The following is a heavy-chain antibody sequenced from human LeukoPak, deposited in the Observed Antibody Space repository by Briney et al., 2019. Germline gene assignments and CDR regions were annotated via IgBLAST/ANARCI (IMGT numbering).Heavy chain of an antibody. V-gene: IGHV4-31*03. Sequence: SETLSLTCTVSGGSISGGGYYWSWIRQHPGKGLEWIGYIYYSGSIYYSPSLKSRVTMSVDTSKNQFSLNLSSVTAADTAVYYCARYLGGDRDFDYWGQETLVTVSS. J-gene: IGHJ4*02. D-gene: IGHD2-15*01. CDR2: IYYSGSI. CDR1: GGSISGGGYY. CDR3: ARYLGGDRDFDY.